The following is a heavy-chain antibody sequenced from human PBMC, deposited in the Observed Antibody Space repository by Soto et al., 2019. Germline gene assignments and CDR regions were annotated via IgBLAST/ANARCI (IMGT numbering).Heavy chain of an antibody. CDR3: ATGIAVAGTAVSPDDY. J-gene: IGHJ4*02. CDR1: GFTFSSYG. Sequence: GGSLRLSCAASGFTFSSYGMHWVRQAPGKGLEWVAVISYDGSNKYYADSVKGRFTISRDNSKNTLYLQMNSLRAEDTAVYYCATGIAVAGTAVSPDDYWGQGTLVTVSS. D-gene: IGHD6-19*01. CDR2: ISYDGSNK. V-gene: IGHV3-30*03.